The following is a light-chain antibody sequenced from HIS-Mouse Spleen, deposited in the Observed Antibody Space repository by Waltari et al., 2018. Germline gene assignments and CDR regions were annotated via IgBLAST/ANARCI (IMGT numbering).Light chain of an antibody. Sequence: AIRMTQSPSSFSASTGDRVTITWRASQGISSYLAWYQQKPGKAPKLLIYAASTLQSGVPSRFSGSGSGTDFTLTISCLQSEDFATYYCQQYYSYRFTFGPGTKVDIK. CDR3: QQYYSYRFT. J-gene: IGKJ3*01. V-gene: IGKV1-8*01. CDR1: QGISSY. CDR2: AAS.